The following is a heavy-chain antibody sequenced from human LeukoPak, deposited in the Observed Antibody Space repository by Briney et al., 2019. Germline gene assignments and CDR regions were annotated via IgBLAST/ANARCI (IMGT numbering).Heavy chain of an antibody. Sequence: MTGGSLRLSCAASGFTFRNYAMHWVRQAPGKGLEWVGRIKSKTDGGTTDYAAPVKGRFTISRDDSKNTLYLQMNSLKTEDTAVYYCTTGGSKLLWFGEDYYGMDVWGQGTTVTVSS. CDR3: TTGGSKLLWFGEDYYGMDV. V-gene: IGHV3-15*01. J-gene: IGHJ6*02. CDR1: GFTFRNYA. CDR2: IKSKTDGGTT. D-gene: IGHD3-10*01.